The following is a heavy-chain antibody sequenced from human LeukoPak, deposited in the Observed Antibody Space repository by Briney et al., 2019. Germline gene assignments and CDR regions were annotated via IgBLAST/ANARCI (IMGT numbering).Heavy chain of an antibody. V-gene: IGHV4-59*01. CDR1: GGSISSYY. D-gene: IGHD3-10*01. J-gene: IGHJ4*02. CDR2: IYYSGST. CDR3: ASYPEYYYGSGY. Sequence: SETLSLTCTVSGGSISSYYWSWIRQPPGKGLEWIGYIYYSGSTNYNPSLKSRVTISVDTFKNQFSLKLSSVTAADTAVYYCASYPEYYYGSGYWGQGTLVTVSS.